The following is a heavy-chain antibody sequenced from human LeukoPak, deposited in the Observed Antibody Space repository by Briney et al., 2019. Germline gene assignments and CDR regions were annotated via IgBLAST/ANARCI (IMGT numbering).Heavy chain of an antibody. CDR2: ISWNSGSI. V-gene: IGHV3-9*01. J-gene: IGHJ4*02. Sequence: GGSLRLSCAASGFTFDDYAMHWLRHAPGKGREGVSGISWNSGSIGYADSVKGRFTISRDNAKNSLYLQMNSLRAEDTDLYYCEKDMMDGGNSPPVYFDYWGQGTLVTVSS. CDR3: EKDMMDGGNSPPVYFDY. CDR1: GFTFDDYA. D-gene: IGHD2-21*02.